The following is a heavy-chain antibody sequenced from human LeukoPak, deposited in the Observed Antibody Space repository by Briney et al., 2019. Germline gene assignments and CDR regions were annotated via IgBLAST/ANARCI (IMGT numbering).Heavy chain of an antibody. V-gene: IGHV1-18*04. CDR1: GYTFTNYG. Sequence: RASIKVSCKASGYTFTNYGFSWVRQAPGQGLEWMGWISTYSGNTNYAQQLQGRVTMTTDTSTSTVYMELRSLRSDDTAVYYCASVVGATILDYWGQGTLVTVSS. J-gene: IGHJ4*02. CDR3: ASVVGATILDY. D-gene: IGHD1-26*01. CDR2: ISTYSGNT.